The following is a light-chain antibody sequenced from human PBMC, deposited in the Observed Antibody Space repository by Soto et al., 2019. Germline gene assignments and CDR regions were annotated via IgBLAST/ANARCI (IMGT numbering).Light chain of an antibody. V-gene: IGLV1-40*01. CDR2: GDN. Sequence: QSVLTQPPSVSGAPGQRVTIPCTGSSSNIGSFYDVHWYQQLPGTVPKLLIYGDNNRPSGVPDRFSGSKSGTSASLAITGLQSEDEADYYCAAWDDSLNGRVFGGGTKLTVL. J-gene: IGLJ3*02. CDR3: AAWDDSLNGRV. CDR1: SSNIGSFYD.